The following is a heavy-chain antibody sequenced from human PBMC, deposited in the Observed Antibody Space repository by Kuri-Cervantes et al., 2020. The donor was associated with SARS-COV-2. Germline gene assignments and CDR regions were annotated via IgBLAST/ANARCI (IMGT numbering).Heavy chain of an antibody. J-gene: IGHJ6*04. CDR1: GGSFSGYY. D-gene: IGHD4-23*01. Sequence: GSLRLSCAVCGGSFSGYYWSWIRQPPGKGLEWIGEINHSGSTIYNPSLKSRVTISVDTSKNQFSLKLSSVTAADTAVYYCARPGGFLDVWGKGTTVTVSS. CDR2: INHSGST. V-gene: IGHV4-34*01. CDR3: ARPGGFLDV.